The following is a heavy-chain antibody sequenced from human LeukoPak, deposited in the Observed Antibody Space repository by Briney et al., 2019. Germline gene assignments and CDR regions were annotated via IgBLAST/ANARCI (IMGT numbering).Heavy chain of an antibody. CDR3: ARFMGASGFDF. D-gene: IGHD1-26*01. CDR1: GFTVSRHY. CDR2: MYSSGTT. V-gene: IGHV3-66*01. Sequence: GGSPRLSCVVSGFTVSRHYMSWVRQPPGKGLEWVSVMYSSGTTYYADSVKGRFTISRDNSKSTAYLQMNSLRVEDTAVYYCARFMGASGFDFWGQGTLVTVSS. J-gene: IGHJ4*02.